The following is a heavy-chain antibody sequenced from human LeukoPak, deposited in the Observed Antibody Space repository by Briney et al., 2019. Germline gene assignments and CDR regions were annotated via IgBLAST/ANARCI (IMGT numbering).Heavy chain of an antibody. V-gene: IGHV3-23*01. CDR1: GFTFSDYG. CDR3: AKGTFHDFWSGPSSDY. CDR2: INAFGDTT. D-gene: IGHD3-3*01. J-gene: IGHJ4*02. Sequence: GGSLRLSCAASGFTFSDYGMAWVRQAPGKGLEWVSAINAFGDTTYYTDSVKGRFTISRDTSKSTLFLQMNSLRAEDTAVYYCAKGTFHDFWSGPSSDYWGQGTLVTVSS.